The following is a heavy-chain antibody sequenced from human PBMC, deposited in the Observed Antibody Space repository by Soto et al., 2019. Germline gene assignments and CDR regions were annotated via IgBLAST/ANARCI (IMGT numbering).Heavy chain of an antibody. CDR2: IIPIFGTA. J-gene: IGHJ6*02. CDR1: GGTFSSYV. D-gene: IGHD5-18*01. V-gene: IGHV1-69*13. Sequence: GASVKVSCKASGGTFSSYVISWVRQAPGQGLEWMGGIIPIFGTANYAQKFQGRVTITADESTSTAYMELSSLRSEDTAVYYCARDDGVDTAMVSRYYYGMDVWGQGTTVTVSS. CDR3: ARDDGVDTAMVSRYYYGMDV.